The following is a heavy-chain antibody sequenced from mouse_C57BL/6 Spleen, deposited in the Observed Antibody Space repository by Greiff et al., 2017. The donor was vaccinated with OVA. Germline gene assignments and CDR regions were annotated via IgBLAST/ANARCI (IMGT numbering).Heavy chain of an antibody. CDR1: GFTFSSYA. CDR3: ARGDDYDYYAMDY. J-gene: IGHJ4*01. V-gene: IGHV5-4*01. CDR2: ISDGGSYT. Sequence: EVHLVESGGGLVKPGGSLKLSCAASGFTFSSYAMSWVRQTPEKRLEWVATISDGGSYTYYPDNVKGRFTISRDNAKNNLYLQMSHLKSEDTAMYYCARGDDYDYYAMDYWGQGTSVTVSS. D-gene: IGHD2-4*01.